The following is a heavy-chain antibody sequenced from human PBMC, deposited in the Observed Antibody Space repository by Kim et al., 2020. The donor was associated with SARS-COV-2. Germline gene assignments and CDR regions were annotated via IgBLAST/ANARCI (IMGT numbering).Heavy chain of an antibody. CDR1: GFTFSSYA. V-gene: IGHV3-30-3*01. Sequence: GGSLRLSCAASGFTFSSYAMHWVRQAPGKGLEWVAVISYDGSNKYYADSVKGRFTISRDNSKNTLYLQMNSLRAEDTAVYYCARAPHYYDFWSGYSTLSFGYYYYYMDVWGKGTTVTVSS. CDR2: ISYDGSNK. CDR3: ARAPHYYDFWSGYSTLSFGYYYYYMDV. J-gene: IGHJ6*03. D-gene: IGHD3-3*01.